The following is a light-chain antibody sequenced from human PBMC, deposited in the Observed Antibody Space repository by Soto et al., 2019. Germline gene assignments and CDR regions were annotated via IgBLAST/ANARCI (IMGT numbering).Light chain of an antibody. CDR2: GAS. J-gene: IGKJ1*01. CDR3: QEYNNWPPGA. CDR1: QSVSSN. V-gene: IGKV3-15*01. Sequence: EIVMTQSPATLSVSPGERATLSCRASQSVSSNLAWYQQKPGQAPRLLIYGASTRATAIPARFSGRGSCTDVTLSIRSLQSEDFAVYYCQEYNNWPPGAFCQGNKVDIK.